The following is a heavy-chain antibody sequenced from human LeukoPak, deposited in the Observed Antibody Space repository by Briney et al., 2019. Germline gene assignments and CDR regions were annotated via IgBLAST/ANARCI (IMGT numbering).Heavy chain of an antibody. V-gene: IGHV4-59*08. CDR1: GGSFSGYY. D-gene: IGHD4-17*01. CDR2: IYYSGST. J-gene: IGHJ4*02. CDR3: ARHLYGDLYFDY. Sequence: PPETLSLTCAVYGGSFSGYYWSWTRQPPGKGLEWIGYIYYSGSTNYNPSLKSRVTISVDTSKNQFSLKLSSVTAADTAVYYCARHLYGDLYFDYWGQGTLVTVSS.